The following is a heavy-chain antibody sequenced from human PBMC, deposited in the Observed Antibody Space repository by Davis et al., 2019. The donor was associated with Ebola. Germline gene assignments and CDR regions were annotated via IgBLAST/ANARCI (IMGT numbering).Heavy chain of an antibody. CDR2: ISYDGSNK. CDR1: GFTFSSYG. CDR3: AKVLDSYGFMSFDI. J-gene: IGHJ3*02. Sequence: GESLKISCAASGFTFSSYGMHWVRQAPGKGLEWVAVISYDGSNKYYADSVKGRFTISRDNSKNTLYLQMNSLRAEDTAVYYCAKVLDSYGFMSFDIWGQGTMVTVSS. D-gene: IGHD5-18*01. V-gene: IGHV3-30*18.